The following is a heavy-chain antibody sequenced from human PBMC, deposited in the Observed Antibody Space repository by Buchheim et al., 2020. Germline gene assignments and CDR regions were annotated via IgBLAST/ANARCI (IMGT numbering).Heavy chain of an antibody. CDR1: GFTFSSYG. V-gene: IGHV3-30*18. CDR2: ISYDGSNK. J-gene: IGHJ4*02. Sequence: QVQLVESGGGVVQPGRSLRLSCAASGFTFSSYGMHWVRQAPGKGLEWVAVISYDGSNKYYADSVKGRFTISRDNSKNTLYLQMNSLRAETAAEYYCAKDHGLIAAAEDDSWGQGTL. CDR3: AKDHGLIAAAEDDS. D-gene: IGHD6-13*01.